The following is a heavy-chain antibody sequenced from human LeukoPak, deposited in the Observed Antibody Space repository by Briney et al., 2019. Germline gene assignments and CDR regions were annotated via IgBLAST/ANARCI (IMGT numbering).Heavy chain of an antibody. J-gene: IGHJ4*02. CDR3: AKDSSGYSSGWDTLPDY. V-gene: IGHV3-30*18. CDR1: GFTFSSYG. Sequence: PGGSLRLSCAASGFTFSSYGMHWVRQAPGKGLEWVAVISYDGSNKYYADSVKGRFTISRDNSKNTLYLQMNSLRAEDTAVYYCAKDSSGYSSGWDTLPDYWGQGTLVTVSS. D-gene: IGHD6-19*01. CDR2: ISYDGSNK.